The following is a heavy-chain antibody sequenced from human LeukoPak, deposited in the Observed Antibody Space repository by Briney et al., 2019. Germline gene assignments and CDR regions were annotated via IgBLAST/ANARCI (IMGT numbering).Heavy chain of an antibody. V-gene: IGHV3-53*01. CDR2: IYSGGST. CDR1: GFTVSSNY. D-gene: IGHD1-14*01. Sequence: GGSLRLSCAASGFTVSSNYMSWVRQAPGKGLEWVSVIYSGGSTYYADSVKGRFTISRDNSKNTLYLQMNSLRAEDTAVYYCARAVYLSGFDYWGQGTLVTVSS. CDR3: ARAVYLSGFDY. J-gene: IGHJ4*02.